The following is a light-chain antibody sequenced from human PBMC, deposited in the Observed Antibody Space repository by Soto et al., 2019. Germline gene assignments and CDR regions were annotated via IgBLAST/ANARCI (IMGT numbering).Light chain of an antibody. V-gene: IGKV1-5*03. CDR3: QQYNSYLWT. CDR1: QCISSW. CDR2: KAS. J-gene: IGKJ1*01. Sequence: DIQMPQSPSTLSASVGDRVTITCRASQCISSWLAWYQQEPGKAPKLLIYKASSLESRVQSGFSGSGAGSEFTPTSSSLLPDNFATYYCQQYNSYLWTFGQGTKVEIK.